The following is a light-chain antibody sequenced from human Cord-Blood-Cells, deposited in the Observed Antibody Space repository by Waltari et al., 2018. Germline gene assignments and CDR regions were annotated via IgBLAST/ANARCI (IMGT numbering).Light chain of an antibody. CDR2: DVS. CDR1: SSDVGGYNY. J-gene: IGLJ2*01. Sequence: QSALTQPASVSGSPGQSITISCTGTSSDVGGYNYVSWYQQHPGKAPKLMIYDVSKRASGVSNRFSGSKSGSTASLTISGLQAEDEADYYCSSYTSSPVFGGGTKLTVL. CDR3: SSYTSSPV. V-gene: IGLV2-14*01.